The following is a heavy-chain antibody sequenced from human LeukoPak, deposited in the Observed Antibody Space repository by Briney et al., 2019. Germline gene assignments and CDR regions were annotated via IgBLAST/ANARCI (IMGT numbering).Heavy chain of an antibody. D-gene: IGHD3-9*01. CDR3: AETGPTDF. CDR1: GFAFDIYA. V-gene: IGHV3-30*03. Sequence: GGSLRLSCAASGFAFDIYAMTWVRQAPGKGLEWVAAISHDGTNIHYAESVKGRFTISRDNSKNMLYLQMNSLRAEDTALYYCAETGPTDFWGQGTLVTVSS. CDR2: ISHDGTNI. J-gene: IGHJ4*02.